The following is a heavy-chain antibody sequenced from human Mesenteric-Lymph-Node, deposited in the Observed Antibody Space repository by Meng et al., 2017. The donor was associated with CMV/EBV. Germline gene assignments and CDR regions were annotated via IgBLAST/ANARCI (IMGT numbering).Heavy chain of an antibody. CDR1: GGSISSSSYY. D-gene: IGHD6-13*01. J-gene: IGHJ6*02. CDR3: ASRGYSSSWYRGTNYGMDV. CDR2: IYYSGST. Sequence: SETLSLTCTVSGGSISSSSYYWGWTRQPPGKGLEWIGSIYYSGSTYYNPSLKSRVTISVDTSKNQFSLKLSSVTAADTAVYYCASRGYSSSWYRGTNYGMDVWGQGTTVTVSS. V-gene: IGHV4-39*01.